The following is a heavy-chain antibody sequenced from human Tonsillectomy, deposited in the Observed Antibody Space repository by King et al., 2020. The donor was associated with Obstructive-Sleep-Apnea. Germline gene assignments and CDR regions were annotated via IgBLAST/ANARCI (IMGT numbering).Heavy chain of an antibody. V-gene: IGHV4-59*08. CDR1: GGSISSYY. J-gene: IGHJ4*02. CDR3: ARHQFDSSGYYSFDY. D-gene: IGHD3-22*01. Sequence: VQLQESGPGLVKLSETLSLTCTVSGGSISSYYWSWIRQPPGKGLGCLGYVYSIGSPNYNTSLKSRVTISVDTSKNQFSLKLSSVTAADTAMYYCARHQFDSSGYYSFDYWGQGTLVTVSS. CDR2: VYSIGSP.